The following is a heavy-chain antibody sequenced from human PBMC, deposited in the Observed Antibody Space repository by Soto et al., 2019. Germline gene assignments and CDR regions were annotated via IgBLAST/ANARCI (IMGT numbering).Heavy chain of an antibody. CDR3: ARESSRGIRPYYGMDV. V-gene: IGHV1-69*13. CDR2: IIPIFGTA. Sequence: GASVKVSCKASGYTFTSYAIRWVRQAPGQGLEWMGGIIPIFGTANYAQKFQGRVTITADESTSTAYMELSSLRSEDTAVYYCARESSRGIRPYYGMDVGGKGTTVTVSS. J-gene: IGHJ6*04. D-gene: IGHD6-13*01. CDR1: GYTFTSYA.